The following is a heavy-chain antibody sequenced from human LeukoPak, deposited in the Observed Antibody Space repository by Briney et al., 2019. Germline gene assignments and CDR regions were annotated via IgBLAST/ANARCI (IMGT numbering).Heavy chain of an antibody. CDR2: IYYSGRT. J-gene: IGHJ4*02. CDR1: GGSFSGYY. Sequence: PSETLSLTCAVYGGSFSGYYWSWIRQPPGKGLEWIGYIYYSGRTNYNPSLKSRVTISVDTSKNQFSLKLSSVTAADTAVYYCARPRGTMDYWGQGTLVTVSS. CDR3: ARPRGTMDY. V-gene: IGHV4-59*12. D-gene: IGHD1/OR15-1a*01.